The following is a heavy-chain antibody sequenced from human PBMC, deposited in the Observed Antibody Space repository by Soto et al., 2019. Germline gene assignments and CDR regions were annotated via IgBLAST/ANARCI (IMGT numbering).Heavy chain of an antibody. CDR2: ISAYSGNT. CDR1: GYPFTSYG. CDR3: GRPERYCSGGSCHSVYWLDP. V-gene: IGHV1-18*01. D-gene: IGHD2-15*01. J-gene: IGHJ5*02. Sequence: ASVKVSCKSSGYPFTSYGITWVRQAPGQGLEWMGWISAYSGNTKYAQKFQGRLTMTTDTSTSTAYMELRSLRSDDTAVYYCGRPERYCSGGSCHSVYWLDPWGQGTLVTVSS.